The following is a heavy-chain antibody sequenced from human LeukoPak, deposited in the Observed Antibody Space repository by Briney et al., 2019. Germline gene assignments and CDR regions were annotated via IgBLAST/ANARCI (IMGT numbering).Heavy chain of an antibody. V-gene: IGHV4-59*01. CDR2: YHYSGSP. Sequence: PSETLSLTCTVSSASINNYYWNWIRQPPGKGLEWIGYYHYSGSPIYNPSLRSRVTISVDTSKNQFSLRLNSVTAADTAVYYCARGGGYGYYFDYWGQGTLVTVSS. CDR1: SASINNYY. CDR3: ARGGGYGYYFDY. J-gene: IGHJ4*02. D-gene: IGHD6-25*01.